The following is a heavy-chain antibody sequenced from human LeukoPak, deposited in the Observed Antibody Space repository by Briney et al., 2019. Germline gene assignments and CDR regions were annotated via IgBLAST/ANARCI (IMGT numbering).Heavy chain of an antibody. V-gene: IGHV4-34*01. D-gene: IGHD6-13*01. J-gene: IGHJ4*02. Sequence: SETLSLTCAVYGGSFSGYYWSWFRQPPGKGLEWIGEINHSGSTNYNPSLKSRVTISVDTSKNQFSLKLSSVTAADTAVYYCARYSSSWLNFDYWGQGTLVTVSS. CDR3: ARYSSSWLNFDY. CDR1: GGSFSGYY. CDR2: INHSGST.